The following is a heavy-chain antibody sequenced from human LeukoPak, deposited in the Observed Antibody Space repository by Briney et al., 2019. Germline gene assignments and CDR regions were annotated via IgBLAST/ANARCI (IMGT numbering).Heavy chain of an antibody. Sequence: PSETLSLTCTVSGGSISTYYWSWIRLPPGKGLEWIGYISYTVTSNYNPSLKSRVTISVDTSKNQFSLKLSPVTAADTAVYYCARVGDWNDLVYWGQGTLVTVSS. CDR1: GGSISTYY. CDR2: ISYTVTS. J-gene: IGHJ4*02. D-gene: IGHD1-1*01. CDR3: ARVGDWNDLVY. V-gene: IGHV4-59*01.